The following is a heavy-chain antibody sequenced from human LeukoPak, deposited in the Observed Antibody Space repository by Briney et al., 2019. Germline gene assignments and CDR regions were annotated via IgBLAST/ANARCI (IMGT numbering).Heavy chain of an antibody. CDR1: GGSISSNY. V-gene: IGHV4-59*01. J-gene: IGHJ4*02. CDR2: IYYSGST. CDR3: ARDVWGLGPFEY. D-gene: IGHD7-27*01. Sequence: SETLSLTCTVSGGSISSNYWSWIRQPPGKGLEWIGYIYYSGSTNYNLSLKSRVTISVDTSKSQFSLKLTSVTAADTAVYYCARDVWGLGPFEYWGQGKLVTVSS.